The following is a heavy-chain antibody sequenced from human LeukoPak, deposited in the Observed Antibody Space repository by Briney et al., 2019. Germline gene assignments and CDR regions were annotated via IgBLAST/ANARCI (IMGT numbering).Heavy chain of an antibody. CDR3: ARLAPLDP. V-gene: IGHV3-21*01. J-gene: IGHJ5*02. Sequence: GGYLRLYCAASGFTFSSYSMSWVRQAPGKGLEWVSSISSSSSYIYYADSVKGRFTISRDNAKNSLYLQMNSLRAEDTAVYYCARLAPLDPWGQGTLVTVSS. CDR1: GFTFSSYS. D-gene: IGHD1-1*01. CDR2: ISSSSSYI.